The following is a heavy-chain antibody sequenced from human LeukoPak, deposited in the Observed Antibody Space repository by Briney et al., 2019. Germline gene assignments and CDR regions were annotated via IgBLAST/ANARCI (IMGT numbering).Heavy chain of an antibody. Sequence: GGSLRLSCAASGFTLSSYPMSWVRQGPGKGLEWVSAISGSGGSTYYADSVKGRFTISRDNSKNTLYLQMNSLRAEDTAVYYCAKDLRVEYQLFFSTHRSIYGMDVWGQGTTVTVSS. CDR2: ISGSGGST. V-gene: IGHV3-23*01. CDR3: AKDLRVEYQLFFSTHRSIYGMDV. D-gene: IGHD2-2*01. CDR1: GFTLSSYP. J-gene: IGHJ6*02.